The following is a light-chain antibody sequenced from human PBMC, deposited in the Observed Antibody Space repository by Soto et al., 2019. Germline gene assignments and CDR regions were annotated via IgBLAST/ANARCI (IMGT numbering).Light chain of an antibody. J-gene: IGLJ1*01. Sequence: QSVLTQPASVSGSPGQSITISCTGTSSDVGGYNLVSWYQQQPDKAPKLMIFDGNLRPSGVSSRYSGSKFGNTASLTISGLQAEDEGDYYCCSYAGSSTLVFGTGTKVTVL. CDR2: DGN. CDR1: SSDVGGYNL. V-gene: IGLV2-23*01. CDR3: CSYAGSSTLV.